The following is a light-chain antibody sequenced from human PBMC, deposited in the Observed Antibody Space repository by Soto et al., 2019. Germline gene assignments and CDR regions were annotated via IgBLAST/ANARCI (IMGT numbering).Light chain of an antibody. CDR3: QQYRT. V-gene: IGKV3-20*01. Sequence: EIVLTQSPGTLSLSPGERATLSCRASQSVSSSYLAWYQQKPGQAPRLLIYGASSRATGIPDRFSGSGSGKDFTLTISRLEPEDFAVYYCQQYRTVGQGTKVDIK. CDR1: QSVSSSY. J-gene: IGKJ1*01. CDR2: GAS.